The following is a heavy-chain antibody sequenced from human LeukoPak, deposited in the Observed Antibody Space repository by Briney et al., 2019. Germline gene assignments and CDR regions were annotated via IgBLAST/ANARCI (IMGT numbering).Heavy chain of an antibody. D-gene: IGHD6-19*01. J-gene: IGHJ4*02. Sequence: SETLSLTCTVSGGSISSYYWSWIRQPPGKGLEWIGYIYYSGSTNYNPSPKSRVTISVDTSKNQFSLKLSSVTAADTAVYYCARGGWYYDCWGQGTLVTVSS. CDR3: ARGGWYYDC. V-gene: IGHV4-59*08. CDR2: IYYSGST. CDR1: GGSISSYY.